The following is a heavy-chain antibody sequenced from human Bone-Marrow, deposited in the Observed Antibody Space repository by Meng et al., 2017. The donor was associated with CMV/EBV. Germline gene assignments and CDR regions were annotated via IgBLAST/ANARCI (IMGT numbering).Heavy chain of an antibody. J-gene: IGHJ6*02. CDR2: IWYDGSNK. D-gene: IGHD3-10*01. V-gene: IGHV3-33*06. CDR3: AKVGGAGRRYYYYGMDV. CDR1: GFTFSSYG. Sequence: GESLKISCAASGFTFSSYGMHWVRQAPGKGLEWVAVIWYDGSNKYYADSVKGRFTISRDNSKNTLYLQMNSLRAEDTAVYYCAKVGGAGRRYYYYGMDVWGQGNTVTVSS.